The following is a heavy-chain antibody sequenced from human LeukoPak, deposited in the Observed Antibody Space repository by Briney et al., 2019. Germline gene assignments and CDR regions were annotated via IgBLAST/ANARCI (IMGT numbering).Heavy chain of an antibody. CDR3: AKALLFVYDSSGYDSFP. D-gene: IGHD3-22*01. Sequence: GGSLRLSCAASGFTFSSYATSWVRQAPGKGLEWVSAISGSGGSTYYADSVKGRFTISRDNSKNTLYLQMNSLRAEDTAVYYCAKALLFVYDSSGYDSFPWGQGTLVTVSS. V-gene: IGHV3-23*01. J-gene: IGHJ5*02. CDR1: GFTFSSYA. CDR2: ISGSGGST.